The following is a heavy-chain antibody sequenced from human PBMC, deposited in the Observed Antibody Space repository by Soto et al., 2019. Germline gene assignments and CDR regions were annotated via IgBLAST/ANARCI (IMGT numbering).Heavy chain of an antibody. CDR2: IYYSGST. CDR1: GGSISSSSYY. D-gene: IGHD3-9*01. Sequence: PSETLSLTCTVSGGSISSSSYYWGWIRQPPGKGLEWIGSIYYSGSTYYNPSLKSRVTISVDTSKNQFSLKLSSVTAADTAVYYCARHLGDYDILTGYYPQTYSYYGMDVWGQGTTVTVSS. V-gene: IGHV4-39*01. J-gene: IGHJ6*02. CDR3: ARHLGDYDILTGYYPQTYSYYGMDV.